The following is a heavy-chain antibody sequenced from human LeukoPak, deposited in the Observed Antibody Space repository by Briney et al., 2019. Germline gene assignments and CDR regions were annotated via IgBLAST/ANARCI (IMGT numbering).Heavy chain of an antibody. J-gene: IGHJ4*02. V-gene: IGHV3-21*01. Sequence: PGGSLRLSYAASGFTFRTYSMSWVRQSPRKGLEWVSSIGSSTTNYVYYGDSVRGRFTTSRDNAKNSLYLQMNSLSAEDTAVYYCAREIASGWYSYFDYWGQGTLVTVSS. CDR3: AREIASGWYSYFDY. D-gene: IGHD6-19*01. CDR2: IGSSTTNYV. CDR1: GFTFRTYS.